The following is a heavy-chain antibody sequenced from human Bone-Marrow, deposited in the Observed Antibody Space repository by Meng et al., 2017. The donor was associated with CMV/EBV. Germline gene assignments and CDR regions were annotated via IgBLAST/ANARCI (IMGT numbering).Heavy chain of an antibody. CDR2: ISWDGGST. Sequence: GGSLRLSCAASGFTFDDYAMHWVRQAPGKGLEWVSLISWDGGSTYYADSVKGRFTISRDNSKNSLYLQMNSLRADDTAVYYCARGWRDGYNYALFGYWGQGTLVTVSS. V-gene: IGHV3-43D*03. J-gene: IGHJ4*02. D-gene: IGHD5-24*01. CDR1: GFTFDDYA. CDR3: ARGWRDGYNYALFGY.